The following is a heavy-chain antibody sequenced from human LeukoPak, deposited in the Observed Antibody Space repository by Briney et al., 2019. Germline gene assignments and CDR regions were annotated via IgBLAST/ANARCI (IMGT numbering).Heavy chain of an antibody. Sequence: ASVKVSCKASGYTFTSYGISWVRQAPGQGLEWMGWISAYNDNTNYAQKLQGRVTMTTDTSTSTAYMELRSLRSDDTAVYYCARVHYDILTGYSYFVYWGQGTLVTVSS. J-gene: IGHJ4*02. CDR1: GYTFTSYG. CDR3: ARVHYDILTGYSYFVY. D-gene: IGHD3-9*01. CDR2: ISAYNDNT. V-gene: IGHV1-18*01.